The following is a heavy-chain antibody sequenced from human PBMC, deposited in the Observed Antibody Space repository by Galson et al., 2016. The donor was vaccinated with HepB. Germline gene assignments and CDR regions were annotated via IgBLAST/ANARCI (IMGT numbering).Heavy chain of an antibody. V-gene: IGHV5-51*01. Sequence: QSGAEVKKPGESLKISCKTSGFNFSSDWIGWVRQVPGKGLEWMGIIYPVASNAAYSASFQGHVIISADKSISTAYLQWSSLKASDTAMYYCAKKRAGYNYRGQGTLVTASS. D-gene: IGHD5-24*01. CDR1: GFNFSSDW. J-gene: IGHJ4*02. CDR2: IYPVASNA. CDR3: AKKRAGYNY.